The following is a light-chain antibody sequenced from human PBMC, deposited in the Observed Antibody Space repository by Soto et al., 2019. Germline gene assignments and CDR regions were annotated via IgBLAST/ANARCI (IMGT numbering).Light chain of an antibody. CDR1: ALPKQY. J-gene: IGLJ3*02. Sequence: SYELTQPPSVSVSPGQTARITCSGDALPKQYAYWYQQKPGQAPVLVIYKDSERPSGIPERFSGSSSGTTVTLTISGVQAEDEADYYCQSADSTHRVFGGGTKVTVL. CDR2: KDS. V-gene: IGLV3-25*03. CDR3: QSADSTHRV.